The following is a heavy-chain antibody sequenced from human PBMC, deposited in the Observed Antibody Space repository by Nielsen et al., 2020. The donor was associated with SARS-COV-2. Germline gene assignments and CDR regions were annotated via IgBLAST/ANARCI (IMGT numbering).Heavy chain of an antibody. Sequence: SETLSLTCTVSGGSISSYYWSWIRQPPGKGLEWIGYIYYSGSTHYNPSLKSRVTISVDTSKNQFSLKLSSVTAADTAVYYCARGSSPALDYWGQGTLVTVSS. CDR2: IYYSGST. CDR3: ARGSSPALDY. V-gene: IGHV4-59*01. CDR1: GGSISSYY. J-gene: IGHJ4*02.